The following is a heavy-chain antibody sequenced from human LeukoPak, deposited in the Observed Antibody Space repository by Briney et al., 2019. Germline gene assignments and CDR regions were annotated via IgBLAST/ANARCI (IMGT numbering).Heavy chain of an antibody. Sequence: PGGCLRLSCAASGFTFNTFGMNWVRQAPGKGLEWISYISSSSTSIHYADSVKGRFTISRDNAKNSLYLQMNSLRAEDTAVYYCARGGLVRTSEGYWGQGTLVTVSS. CDR3: ARGGLVRTSEGY. J-gene: IGHJ4*02. CDR2: ISSSSTSI. CDR1: GFTFNTFG. D-gene: IGHD6-6*01. V-gene: IGHV3-48*01.